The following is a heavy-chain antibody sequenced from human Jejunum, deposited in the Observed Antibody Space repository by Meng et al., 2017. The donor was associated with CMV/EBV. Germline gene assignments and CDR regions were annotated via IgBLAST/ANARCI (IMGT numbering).Heavy chain of an antibody. V-gene: IGHV3-15*07. Sequence: SCVASDFTLNGAWMNWVRQAPGKGLEWVGRVKSASAGGAAAAAAPVKGRFTVSRDDSRKTVHLQMDNLKIEDTAVYYCTTGWDQYFDFWGQGALVTVSS. J-gene: IGHJ4*02. CDR3: TTGWDQYFDF. D-gene: IGHD1-26*01. CDR2: VKSASAGGAA. CDR1: DFTLNGAW.